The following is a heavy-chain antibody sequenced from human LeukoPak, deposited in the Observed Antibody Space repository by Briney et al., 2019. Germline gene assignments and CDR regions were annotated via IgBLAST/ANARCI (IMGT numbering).Heavy chain of an antibody. D-gene: IGHD2-2*01. Sequence: ASAKVSCKASGYIFTSYDISWVRQAAGQGLEWIGWLRPASGSSGYAQKFQGRVTMTRSTSTRTAYMELRSLTSEDTAVYYCARGPPESTTSDYWGQGTLVTVSS. CDR3: ARGPPESTTSDY. CDR1: GYIFTSYD. J-gene: IGHJ4*02. V-gene: IGHV1-8*01. CDR2: LRPASGSS.